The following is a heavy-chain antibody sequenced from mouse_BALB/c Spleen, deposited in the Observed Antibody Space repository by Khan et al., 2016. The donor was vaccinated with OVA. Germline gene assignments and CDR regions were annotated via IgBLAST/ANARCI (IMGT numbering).Heavy chain of an antibody. CDR1: GYTFTIYG. CDR2: INTYTGEP. J-gene: IGHJ4*01. CDR3: ARGGYNGTMDY. D-gene: IGHD1-1*02. Sequence: QIQLVQSGPELKKPGETVKISCKASGYTFTIYGMNWVRQAPGKGLKWMGWINTYTGEPTYADDFKGRFAFSLETSASTAFLQINNLKNEDTATXFCARGGYNGTMDYWGQGTSVTVSS. V-gene: IGHV9-3-1*01.